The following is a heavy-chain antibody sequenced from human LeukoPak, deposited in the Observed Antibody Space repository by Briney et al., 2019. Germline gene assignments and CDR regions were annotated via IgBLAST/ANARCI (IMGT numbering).Heavy chain of an antibody. CDR3: ASRGAYGILTGYDY. J-gene: IGHJ4*02. CDR1: GFTFSSYG. Sequence: PGRSLRLSCAASGFTFSSYGMHWVRQAPGKGLEWVAVISYDGSNKYHADSVKGRFTISRDNSKNTLYLQMNSLRAEDTAVYYCASRGAYGILTGYDYWGQGTLVTVSS. D-gene: IGHD3-9*01. CDR2: ISYDGSNK. V-gene: IGHV3-30*03.